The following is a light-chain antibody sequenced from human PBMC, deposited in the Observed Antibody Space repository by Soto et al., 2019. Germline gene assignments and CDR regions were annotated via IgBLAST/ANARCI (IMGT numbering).Light chain of an antibody. J-gene: IGKJ4*01. Sequence: DIQMTQSPSSLSASVGDRVTISCQASQDIKKYLNWYQQKPGKAPKLLIYDVSILETGVPSRFSGSGSGTHFTFSISSLQPEDIATYYCQQFDSLPLTFGGGTKVDIK. CDR2: DVS. CDR1: QDIKKY. V-gene: IGKV1-33*01. CDR3: QQFDSLPLT.